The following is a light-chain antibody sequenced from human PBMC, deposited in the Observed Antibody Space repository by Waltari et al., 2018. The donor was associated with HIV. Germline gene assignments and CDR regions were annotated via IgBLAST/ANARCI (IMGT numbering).Light chain of an antibody. CDR3: CSYASSGTLVV. J-gene: IGLJ2*01. V-gene: IGLV2-23*02. Sequence: QSALTQPASVSGSPGQSISISCTEASSDIGNSHLVSWYQHHTGRAPKLLIFEVTKRPSGFSNLFSCSKSCNTASLTISDLQAEDEADDYCCSYASSGTLVVFGGGTRVTVL. CDR1: SSDIGNSHL. CDR2: EVT.